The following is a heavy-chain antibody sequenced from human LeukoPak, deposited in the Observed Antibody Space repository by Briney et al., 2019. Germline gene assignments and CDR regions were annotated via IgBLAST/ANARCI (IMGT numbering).Heavy chain of an antibody. CDR3: ARYHRGSYYFDY. J-gene: IGHJ4*02. CDR2: IYYRGSI. V-gene: IGHV4-59*01. D-gene: IGHD1-26*01. CDR1: GGSISSYY. Sequence: SETLSLTCTVSGGSISSYYWSWIRQPPGKGLEWIGYIYYRGSINYNPSLKSRVTISVDTSKNQLSLKLSSVTAADTAVYYCARYHRGSYYFDYWGQGTLVTVSS.